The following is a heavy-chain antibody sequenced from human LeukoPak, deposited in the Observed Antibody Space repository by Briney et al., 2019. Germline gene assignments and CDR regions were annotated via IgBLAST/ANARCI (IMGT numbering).Heavy chain of an antibody. CDR1: GFTFSSYA. V-gene: IGHV3-64D*06. J-gene: IGHJ4*02. D-gene: IGHD6-13*01. CDR3: VKARIAAAGTLNDY. CDR2: NSSNGGST. Sequence: PGGSLRLSCSASGFTFSSYAMHWVRQAPGKGLEYVSANSSNGGSTYYADSVKGRFTISRDNSKNTLYLQMSSLRAEDTAVYYCVKARIAAAGTLNDYWGQGTLVTVSS.